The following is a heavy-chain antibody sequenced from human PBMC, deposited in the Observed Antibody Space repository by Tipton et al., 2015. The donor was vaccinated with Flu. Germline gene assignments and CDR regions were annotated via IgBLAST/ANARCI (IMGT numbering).Heavy chain of an antibody. D-gene: IGHD6-13*01. CDR1: GGSISSYY. J-gene: IGHJ4*02. Sequence: TLSLTCTVSGGSISSYYWTWIRQPAGKGLEWIGYIYYSGGTNYNPSLKSRVTISVDTSKNQFSLKLSSVTAADTAVYYCARDLGSSGSFDYWGQGTLVTVSS. V-gene: IGHV4-59*01. CDR3: ARDLGSSGSFDY. CDR2: IYYSGGT.